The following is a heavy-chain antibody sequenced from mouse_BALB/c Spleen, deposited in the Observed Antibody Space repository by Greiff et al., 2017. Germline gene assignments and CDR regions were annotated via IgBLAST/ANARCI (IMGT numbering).Heavy chain of an antibody. CDR1: GFTFSSYA. D-gene: IGHD2-10*01. Sequence: EVKLQESGGGLVKPGGSLKLSCAASGFTFSSYAMSWVRQTPEKRLEWVATISSGGSYTYYPDSVKGRFTISRDNAKNTLYLQMSSLRSEDTAMYYCARSLPFAYWGQGTLVTVSA. CDR3: ARSLPFAY. J-gene: IGHJ3*01. V-gene: IGHV5-9-3*01. CDR2: ISSGGSYT.